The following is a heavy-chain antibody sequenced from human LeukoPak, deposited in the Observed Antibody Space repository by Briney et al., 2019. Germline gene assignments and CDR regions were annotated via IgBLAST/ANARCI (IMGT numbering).Heavy chain of an antibody. Sequence: SETLSLTCTVSGGSISSYYWSWIRQPPGKGLEWIGYIYYSGSTNYNPSLKSRVTISVDTSKNQFSLKLSSVTAADTAVYYCARDGGYCSGGSCPLDYYYYGMDVWGQGTTVTVSS. V-gene: IGHV4-59*01. CDR2: IYYSGST. CDR1: GGSISSYY. D-gene: IGHD2-15*01. CDR3: ARDGGYCSGGSCPLDYYYYGMDV. J-gene: IGHJ6*02.